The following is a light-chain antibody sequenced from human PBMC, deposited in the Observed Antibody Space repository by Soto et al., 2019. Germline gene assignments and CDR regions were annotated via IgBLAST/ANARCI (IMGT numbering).Light chain of an antibody. J-gene: IGKJ4*01. CDR2: DAY. V-gene: IGKV1-5*01. Sequence: DIQMTQSPSILSASVGDRVTITCRASQIISSRLAWYQQKPGKAPKLLIYDAYNLESGVPSRFSGSGSGTEFTLTISVLQPDDFATYYGQQYNSYSLTFGGGTKVEIK. CDR3: QQYNSYSLT. CDR1: QIISSR.